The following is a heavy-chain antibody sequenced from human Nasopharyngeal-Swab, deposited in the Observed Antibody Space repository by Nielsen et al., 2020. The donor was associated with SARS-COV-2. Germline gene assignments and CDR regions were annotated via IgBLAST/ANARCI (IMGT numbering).Heavy chain of an antibody. V-gene: IGHV4-4*02. CDR1: GGSVSSNDW. D-gene: IGHD2-2*01. J-gene: IGHJ6*03. Sequence: SETLSLTCAVSGGSVSSNDWWTWVRQSPGKGLEWIGEVSHSGSINYNPSLKSRVTLSMDKSKRQFSLRLISVSAADTAVYFCARGDLVVVPSPILGLGPFFYYFYLDVWGKGTTVIVSS. CDR2: VSHSGSI. CDR3: ARGDLVVVPSPILGLGPFFYYFYLDV.